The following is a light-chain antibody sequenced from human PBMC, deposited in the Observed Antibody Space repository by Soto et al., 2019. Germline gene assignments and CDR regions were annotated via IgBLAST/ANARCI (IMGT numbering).Light chain of an antibody. Sequence: VLAQPPPASWAPRRGGPLSFSGGRTNIGSNSVNWSQQPPGTAPNPLIYSNNQRPSGVPARFSGSKSGTSASLAISGLQSEDEADYYCAAWDDSLNGRYVFGTGTKVPVL. CDR2: SNN. CDR1: RTNIGSNS. J-gene: IGLJ1*01. CDR3: AAWDDSLNGRYV. V-gene: IGLV1-44*01.